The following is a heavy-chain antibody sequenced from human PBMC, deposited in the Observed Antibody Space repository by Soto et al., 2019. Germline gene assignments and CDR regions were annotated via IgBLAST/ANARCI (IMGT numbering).Heavy chain of an antibody. CDR3: ARDSSNSPDYFDY. Sequence: SETMSLTCPVSGGSIVISNHFWAWIRQPPGKGLEWIGSIYYSGSTDYNPSLRSRVTISVDTSKNQFSLKVGSVTAADTAVYYCARDSSNSPDYFDYWGQGTRVTVSS. CDR2: IYYSGST. D-gene: IGHD6-13*01. V-gene: IGHV4-39*02. CDR1: GGSIVISNHF. J-gene: IGHJ4*02.